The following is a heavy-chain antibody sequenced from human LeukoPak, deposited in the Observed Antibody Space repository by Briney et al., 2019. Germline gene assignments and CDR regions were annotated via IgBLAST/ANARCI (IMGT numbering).Heavy chain of an antibody. V-gene: IGHV1-69*06. CDR2: LIPIFGTA. Sequence: SVKVSCKASGGTFSSYAISWVRQAPGQGLEWVGGLIPIFGTANYAQKFQGRVTITADKSTSTAYIELSSLRSEDTAVYYCARDSPYSRRLYYFDYWGQGTLVTVSS. CDR3: ARDSPYSRRLYYFDY. J-gene: IGHJ4*02. D-gene: IGHD6-13*01. CDR1: GGTFSSYA.